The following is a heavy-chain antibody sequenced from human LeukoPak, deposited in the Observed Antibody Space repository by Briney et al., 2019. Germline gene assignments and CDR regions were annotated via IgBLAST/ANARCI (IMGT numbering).Heavy chain of an antibody. D-gene: IGHD4/OR15-4a*01. Sequence: GRSLRLSCAASGSTFSRYSMNWVRQAPGKGLEWVSYISSSSSTIYYADSVKGRFTISRDNAKNSLYLQMNSLRAEDTAVYYCADYDFDYWGPGTLVTVSS. J-gene: IGHJ4*02. CDR2: ISSSSSTI. V-gene: IGHV3-48*01. CDR3: ADYDFDY. CDR1: GSTFSRYS.